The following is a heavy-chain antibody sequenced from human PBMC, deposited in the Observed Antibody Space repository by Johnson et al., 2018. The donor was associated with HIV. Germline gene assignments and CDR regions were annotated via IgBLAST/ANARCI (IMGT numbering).Heavy chain of an antibody. Sequence: QMQLVESGGGLVQPGRSLRLSCAASGFTFSSYTMHWVRQAPGKGLEWVAVISYDGSNKYFADSVKGRFTISRDNSKNTLYLQMSSLRAEDTAVYYCTRDRIQIWSYVGTFDIWGQGTMVTVSS. CDR3: TRDRIQIWSYVGTFDI. J-gene: IGHJ3*02. CDR2: ISYDGSNK. V-gene: IGHV3-30*04. CDR1: GFTFSSYT. D-gene: IGHD5-18*01.